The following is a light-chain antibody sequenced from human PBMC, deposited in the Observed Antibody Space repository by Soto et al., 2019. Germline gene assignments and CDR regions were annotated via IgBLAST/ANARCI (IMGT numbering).Light chain of an antibody. CDR2: KAS. CDR3: QQYHSYPWT. V-gene: IGKV1-5*03. Sequence: DPQMTQSPSTLSASVGDRVAITCRASQSINNWLAWYQQKPGKAPKLLIYKASSLESEVPSRFSGSGSGTEFTLSISSLQSDDFATYYCQQYHSYPWTFGQGTKVEIK. J-gene: IGKJ1*01. CDR1: QSINNW.